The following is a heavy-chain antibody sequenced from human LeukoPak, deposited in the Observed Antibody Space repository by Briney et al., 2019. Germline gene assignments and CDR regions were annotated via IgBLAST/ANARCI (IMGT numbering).Heavy chain of an antibody. CDR2: INQDGREK. CDR1: GFTFSSYW. Sequence: GVSLRLSCAASGFTFSSYWMSWVRQPPGKGLEWVANINQDGREKYYADSVRRRLTISRDNANKSLYLQMKSMRAEETAVYYCAGDGAATEGILDYWGQGTLVTVSS. D-gene: IGHD2-15*01. CDR3: AGDGAATEGILDY. J-gene: IGHJ4*02. V-gene: IGHV3-7*01.